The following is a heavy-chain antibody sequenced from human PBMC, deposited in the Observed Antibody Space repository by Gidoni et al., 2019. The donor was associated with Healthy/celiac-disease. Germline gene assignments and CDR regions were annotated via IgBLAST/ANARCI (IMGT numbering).Heavy chain of an antibody. D-gene: IGHD6-19*01. Sequence: QLQLVESGGGVVQPGRSLRLSCAASGFTFSSYGMHWVRQAPGKGLEWVAVISYDGSNKYYADSVKGRFTISRDNSKNTLYLQMNSLRAEDTAVYYCAKDVMYSSGWWDYWGQGTLVTVSS. CDR3: AKDVMYSSGWWDY. CDR2: ISYDGSNK. CDR1: GFTFSSYG. V-gene: IGHV3-30*18. J-gene: IGHJ4*02.